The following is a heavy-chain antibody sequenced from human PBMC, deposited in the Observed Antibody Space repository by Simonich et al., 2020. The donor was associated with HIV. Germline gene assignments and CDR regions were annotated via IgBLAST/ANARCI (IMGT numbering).Heavy chain of an antibody. CDR3: ARHSGYADAFDI. D-gene: IGHD5-12*01. Sequence: QVQLQQWGAGLLKPSETLSLTCAVYGGSSSGYYWGWIRQPPGKGLEWIGDIEDSGSPNYSPSLKSRVNISLDTSKNQFSLKLSSVTAADTAVYYCARHSGYADAFDIWGQGTMITVSS. J-gene: IGHJ3*02. CDR2: IEDSGSP. CDR1: GGSSSGYY. V-gene: IGHV4-34*01.